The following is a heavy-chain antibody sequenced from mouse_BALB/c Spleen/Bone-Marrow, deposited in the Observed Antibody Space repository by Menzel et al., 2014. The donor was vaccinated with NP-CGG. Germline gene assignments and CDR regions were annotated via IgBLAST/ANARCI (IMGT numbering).Heavy chain of an antibody. CDR1: GGEERRNG. J-gene: IGHJ3*01. CDR2: INPDSSTI. Sequence: EVKLVESGGGLVQPGGSLKLSCAASGGEERRNGRRGDRREQGKGREGIGEINPDSSTINYTPSLKDKFIISRDNAKNTLYLPVGKVRSEDTALYYCASLHYYGFFAYWGQGTLVTVSA. V-gene: IGHV4-1*02. CDR3: ASLHYYGFFAY. D-gene: IGHD1-2*01.